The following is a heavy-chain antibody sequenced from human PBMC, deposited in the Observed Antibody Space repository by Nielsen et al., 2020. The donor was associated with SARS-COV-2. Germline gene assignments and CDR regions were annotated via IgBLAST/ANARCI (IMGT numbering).Heavy chain of an antibody. Sequence: SSAASGFTFSNYVMHSVRQAPGKGLECLAFVSNDGTNTDYADSVRGPFTTSRDSSTNTLYMEMKSLGDDDTAVYCCARPLLGHYYALDVWGQGTAVTVSS. D-gene: IGHD3-16*01. CDR3: ARPLLGHYYALDV. CDR2: VSNDGTNT. CDR1: GFTFSNYV. J-gene: IGHJ6*02. V-gene: IGHV3-30-3*01.